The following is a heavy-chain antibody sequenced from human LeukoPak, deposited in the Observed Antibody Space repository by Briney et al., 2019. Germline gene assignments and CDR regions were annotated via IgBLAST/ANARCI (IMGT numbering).Heavy chain of an antibody. CDR3: ASHSYGYNH. J-gene: IGHJ5*02. CDR1: GIIITSYW. Sequence: GGSLRLSCAASGIIITSYWMSWVRQTPGKGLEWVANIKQDGSEKNYVDSVKGRFTIFRDNARNSLYLQMNSLRAEDTAVHYCASHSYGYNHWGQGTLVIASS. D-gene: IGHD3-16*01. V-gene: IGHV3-7*01. CDR2: IKQDGSEK.